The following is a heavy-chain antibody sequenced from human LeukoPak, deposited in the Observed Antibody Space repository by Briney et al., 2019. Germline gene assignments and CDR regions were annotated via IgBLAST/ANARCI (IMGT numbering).Heavy chain of an antibody. CDR1: GYTFTGYY. Sequence: GASVKVSCKASGYTFTGYYMHWVRQVPGQGLEWMGWINPNSGGTNYAQKFQGRVTMTRDTSISTAYMELSRLRSDDRVVYYCARGTITGTRGAFDIWGQGTMVTVSS. CDR3: ARGTITGTRGAFDI. J-gene: IGHJ3*02. CDR2: INPNSGGT. D-gene: IGHD1-20*01. V-gene: IGHV1-2*02.